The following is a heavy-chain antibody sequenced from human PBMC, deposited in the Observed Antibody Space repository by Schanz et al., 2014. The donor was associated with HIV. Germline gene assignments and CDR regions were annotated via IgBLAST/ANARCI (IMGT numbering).Heavy chain of an antibody. Sequence: QVQLVESGGGVIQPGRSLRLSCAASGFTFSSYAMHWVRQAPGKGLEWVAVISYDGSNKNYADSVKGRFAISREDSKNTVHLQMDSLRPEDTAVYYCARDRGASDLWGQGTLVTVSS. D-gene: IGHD1-26*01. J-gene: IGHJ5*02. CDR3: ARDRGASDL. CDR1: GFTFSSYA. V-gene: IGHV3-30*09. CDR2: ISYDGSNK.